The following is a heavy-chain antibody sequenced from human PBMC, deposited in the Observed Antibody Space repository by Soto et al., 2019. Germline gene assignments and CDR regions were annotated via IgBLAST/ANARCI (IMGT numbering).Heavy chain of an antibody. J-gene: IGHJ6*02. CDR1: GFTFSSYS. D-gene: IGHD3-16*01. V-gene: IGHV3-9*01. Sequence: GGSLRLSCAASGFTFSSYSMNWVRQAPGKGLEWVSGISWNSGSIGYADSVKGRFTISRDNAKNSLYLQMNSLRAEDTALYYCAKGLDRTYYYYGMDVWGQGTTVTVSS. CDR2: ISWNSGSI. CDR3: AKGLDRTYYYYGMDV.